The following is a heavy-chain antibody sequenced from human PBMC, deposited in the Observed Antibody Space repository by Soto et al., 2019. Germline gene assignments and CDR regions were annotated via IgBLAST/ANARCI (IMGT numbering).Heavy chain of an antibody. CDR3: ARQRRGGYWFDP. V-gene: IGHV4-30-4*01. CDR1: GVSVTNGDYY. CDR2: IYYSGTT. Sequence: LSLTCAVSGVSVTNGDYYWSWMRQSPGKALEWIGNIYYSGTTSYNPSLNSRLSISIDTSRNQFSLQVTSVTAADTAIYYCARQRRGGYWFDPWGQGTLVTSPQ. J-gene: IGHJ5*02.